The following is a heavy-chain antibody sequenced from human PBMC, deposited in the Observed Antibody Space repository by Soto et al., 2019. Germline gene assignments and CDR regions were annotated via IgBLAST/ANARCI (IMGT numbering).Heavy chain of an antibody. CDR2: INHSGST. CDR1: GGSFSGYY. Sequence: QVQLQQWGAGLLKPSETLSLTCAVYGGSFSGYYWSWIRQPPGKGLEWIGEINHSGSTNYNPSLKSRVTISVDTSKSQFSLKLSSVTAADTAVYYCARGSATVTTHYWGQGTLVTVSS. D-gene: IGHD4-17*01. V-gene: IGHV4-34*01. J-gene: IGHJ4*02. CDR3: ARGSATVTTHY.